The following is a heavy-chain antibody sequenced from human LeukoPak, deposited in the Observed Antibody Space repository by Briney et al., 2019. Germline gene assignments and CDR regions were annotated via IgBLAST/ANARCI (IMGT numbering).Heavy chain of an antibody. D-gene: IGHD6-13*01. CDR1: GFTFSSYW. CDR3: ARFQEVTYSSSWVYYYYGMDV. Sequence: PGGSLRLSCAASGFTFSSYWMSWVRQAPGKGLEWVANIKQDGSEKYYVDSVKGRFTISRDNAKNSLYLQMNSLRAEDTAVYYCARFQEVTYSSSWVYYYYGMDVWGQGTTVTVSS. J-gene: IGHJ6*02. V-gene: IGHV3-7*01. CDR2: IKQDGSEK.